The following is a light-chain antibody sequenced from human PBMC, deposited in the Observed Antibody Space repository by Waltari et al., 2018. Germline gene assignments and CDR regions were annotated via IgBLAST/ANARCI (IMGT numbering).Light chain of an antibody. CDR1: QRVISN. CDR3: QQYNNWPYT. V-gene: IGKV3-15*01. Sequence: EIVMMQSPATLSVSQVERATLSCRASQRVISNLDWYQQKPGQAPRLLIYGASTSATGIPARFSGSGSGTEVTLTISGMQSEDFAVDYCQQYNNWPYTFGHVTQLDIK. CDR2: GAS. J-gene: IGKJ2*01.